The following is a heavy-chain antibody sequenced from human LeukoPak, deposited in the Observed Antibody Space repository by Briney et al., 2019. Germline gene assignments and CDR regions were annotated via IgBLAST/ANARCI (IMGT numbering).Heavy chain of an antibody. J-gene: IGHJ4*02. CDR2: INSDGSNT. CDR3: AGTRGYYFDY. CDR1: GFTLSSYW. D-gene: IGHD3-16*01. Sequence: GGSLRLSCAASGFTLSSYWMHWVRQAPGKGLVWVSRINSDGSNTYYAGSVKGRFTISRDNAKNTLYLQMDSLRAEDTAVYYCAGTRGYYFDYWGQGTLVTVSS. V-gene: IGHV3-74*01.